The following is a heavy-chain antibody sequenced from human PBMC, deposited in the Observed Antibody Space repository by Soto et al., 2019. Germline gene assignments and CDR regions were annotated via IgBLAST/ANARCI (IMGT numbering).Heavy chain of an antibody. CDR2: IYHSGST. CDR3: ARDLAAVGTPLFDF. V-gene: IGHV4-30-2*01. CDR1: GGSISSGGYS. J-gene: IGHJ4*02. Sequence: PSETLSLTCAVSGGSISSGGYSWSWIRQPPGKGLEWIGYIYHSGSTYYNPSLKSRVTISVDGSKNQFSLKLSSVTAADTAVYYCARDLAAVGTPLFDFWGQGTLVTVSS. D-gene: IGHD6-13*01.